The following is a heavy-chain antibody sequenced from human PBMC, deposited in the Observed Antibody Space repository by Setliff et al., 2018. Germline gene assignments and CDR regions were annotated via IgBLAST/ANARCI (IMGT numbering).Heavy chain of an antibody. CDR2: IIPIFGTA. D-gene: IGHD3-22*01. J-gene: IGHJ4*01. CDR1: GGTFSSYA. V-gene: IGHV1-69*06. Sequence: SVKVSCKASGGTFSSYAISWVRQAPGQGLEWMGGIIPIFGTAIYAQKFQGRVTMTEDTSTDTAYMELSSLRSEDTAVYYCATKDYDTSGYYRPFGFWGQGTLVTVSS. CDR3: ATKDYDTSGYYRPFGF.